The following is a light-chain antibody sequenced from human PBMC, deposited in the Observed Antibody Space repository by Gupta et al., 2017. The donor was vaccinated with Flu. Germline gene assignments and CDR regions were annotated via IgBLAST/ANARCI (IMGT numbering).Light chain of an antibody. J-gene: IGKJ2*01. CDR3: RQHDNFPYT. Sequence: PAFMSATPGDRVNISCKASQDIDDDMNRCQQKPGEAALFIIQEATTLGPGIPPRFSGSGYGRDFTLTINKLESEDAAYYLCRQHDNFPYTFGQGTKLEI. CDR1: QDIDDD. CDR2: EAT. V-gene: IGKV5-2*01.